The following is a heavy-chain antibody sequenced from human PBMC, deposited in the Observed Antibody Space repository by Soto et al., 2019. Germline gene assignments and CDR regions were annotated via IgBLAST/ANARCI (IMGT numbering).Heavy chain of an antibody. CDR2: MNPNSGNT. D-gene: IGHD6-19*01. Sequence: ASVKVSCKASGYTFTSYDINWVRQATGQGLEWMGWMNPNSGNTGYAQKFQGRVTMTRNTSISTAYMELSSLRSEDTAVYYCARGRESSGWSAYYYYMDVWGKGTTVTVSS. CDR3: ARGRESSGWSAYYYYMDV. J-gene: IGHJ6*03. V-gene: IGHV1-8*01. CDR1: GYTFTSYD.